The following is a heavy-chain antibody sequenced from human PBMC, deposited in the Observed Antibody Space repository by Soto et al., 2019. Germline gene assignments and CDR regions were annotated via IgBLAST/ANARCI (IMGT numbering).Heavy chain of an antibody. CDR2: IKQDGSEK. V-gene: IGHV3-7*01. Sequence: GGSLRLSCAASGITFSSYWMTWVRQAPGKGLEWVANIKQDGSEKYYVDSVKGRFTISRDNAKSSLFLQMNSLRAEDTAVYYCARDLVSGAFDIWGQGTMVTVSS. J-gene: IGHJ3*02. CDR3: ARDLVSGAFDI. D-gene: IGHD6-6*01. CDR1: GITFSSYW.